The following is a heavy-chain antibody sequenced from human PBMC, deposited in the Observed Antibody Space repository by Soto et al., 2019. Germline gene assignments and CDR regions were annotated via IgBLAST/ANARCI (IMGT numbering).Heavy chain of an antibody. V-gene: IGHV3-66*01. CDR2: IYSGGST. Sequence: LRLSCAASGFTVSSNYMSWVRQAPGKGLEWVSVIYSGGSTYYADSVKGRFTISRDNSKNTLYLQMNSLRAEDTAVYYCARSRLDCSGGSCYRYWGQGTLVTVSS. D-gene: IGHD2-15*01. J-gene: IGHJ4*02. CDR1: GFTVSSNY. CDR3: ARSRLDCSGGSCYRY.